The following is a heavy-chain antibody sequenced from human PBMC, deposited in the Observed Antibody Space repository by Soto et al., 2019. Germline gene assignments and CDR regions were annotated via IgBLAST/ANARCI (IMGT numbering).Heavy chain of an antibody. CDR1: GFTFKTYA. D-gene: IGHD3-22*01. CDR3: AKCANYYGIFDY. Sequence: EVQLLESGGGLVQPGGSLRLSCAASGFTFKTYAMSWVRQAPGKGLEWVSTINPSGGSTYYPDSVKGRFTISRDNSKDTLYLQMDRLRADDTAVYYCAKCANYYGIFDYSGQGTLVTVSS. CDR2: INPSGGST. J-gene: IGHJ4*02. V-gene: IGHV3-23*01.